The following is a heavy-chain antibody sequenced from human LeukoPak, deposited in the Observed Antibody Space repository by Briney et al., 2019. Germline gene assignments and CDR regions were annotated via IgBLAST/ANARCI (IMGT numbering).Heavy chain of an antibody. CDR2: ISWNSGSI. D-gene: IGHD6-19*01. V-gene: IGHV3-9*01. J-gene: IGHJ3*02. Sequence: GGSLRLSCAASGFTFDDYAMHWVRQAPGKGLEWVSGISWNSGSIGYADSVKGRFTISRDNAKNSLYLQMNSLRAEDTALYYCAKAKRWLAHTINAFDIWGQGTMVTVSS. CDR3: AKAKRWLAHTINAFDI. CDR1: GFTFDDYA.